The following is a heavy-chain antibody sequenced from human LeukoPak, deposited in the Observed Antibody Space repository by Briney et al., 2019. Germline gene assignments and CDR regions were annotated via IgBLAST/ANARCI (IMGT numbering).Heavy chain of an antibody. J-gene: IGHJ4*02. CDR3: ASRSGLGYYFDY. CDR1: GFTVSSNY. D-gene: IGHD2-15*01. V-gene: IGHV3-53*01. Sequence: GGSLRLSCAASGFTVSSNYMTWVRQAPGKGLEWVSVIYSGGSTYYADSVKGRFTISRDNSKNTLYLQMNSLRAEDTAVYYCASRSGLGYYFDYWGQGTLVTVSS. CDR2: IYSGGST.